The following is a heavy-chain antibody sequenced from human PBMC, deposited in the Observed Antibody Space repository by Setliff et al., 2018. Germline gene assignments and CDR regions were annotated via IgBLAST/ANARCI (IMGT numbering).Heavy chain of an antibody. J-gene: IGHJ5*02. D-gene: IGHD2-15*01. Sequence: SVKVSCKASGDSFSNYAISWVRQAPGQGLEWMGGIIPMFGTPAYTQKFQDRVTITTDESTSTAYMELNSLTSEDTAVYYCARSPAVLGIVYLDPWGQGTLITVSS. CDR3: ARSPAVLGIVYLDP. CDR1: GDSFSNYA. V-gene: IGHV1-69*05. CDR2: IIPMFGTP.